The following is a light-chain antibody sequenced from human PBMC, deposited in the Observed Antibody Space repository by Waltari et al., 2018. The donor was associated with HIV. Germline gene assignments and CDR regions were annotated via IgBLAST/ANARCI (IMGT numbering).Light chain of an antibody. CDR2: LDN. CDR3: QTWDSNTYV. J-gene: IGLJ1*01. Sequence: SYELTQPPSVSVSPGQTVSITCSGHKLENKYACWYQQKPGQSPVLVIYLDNKRPSGIPERFSGSNSGNTATLTIRGTQAMDEADYYCQTWDSNTYVFGPGTKVTVL. CDR1: KLENKY. V-gene: IGLV3-1*01.